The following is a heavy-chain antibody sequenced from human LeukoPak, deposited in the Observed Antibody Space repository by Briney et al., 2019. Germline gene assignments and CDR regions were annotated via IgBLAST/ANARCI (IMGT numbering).Heavy chain of an antibody. Sequence: ASVKVSCKASGYTFTGYYMHWVRQAPGQGLEWMGWINPNSGGTNYAQKFQGRVTMTRDTSISTAYMELSRLRSDDTAVYYCARDQAWLQSSGYYFDYWGQGTLVTVSS. CDR2: INPNSGGT. CDR1: GYTFTGYY. V-gene: IGHV1-2*02. D-gene: IGHD5-24*01. J-gene: IGHJ4*02. CDR3: ARDQAWLQSSGYYFDY.